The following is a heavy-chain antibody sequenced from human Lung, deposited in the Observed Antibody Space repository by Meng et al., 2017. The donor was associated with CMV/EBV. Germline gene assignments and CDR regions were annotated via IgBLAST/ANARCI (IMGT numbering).Heavy chain of an antibody. D-gene: IGHD1-7*01. CDR3: ARLWGVFDWNFDGFDI. Sequence: GESXKISCQGSGYSFTTYWIAWVRQMPGKGLEWVGSIYPGDDDTRYSPSLQGQVTISADASITAAYLQSNSLKASDTAMYYCARLWGVFDWNFDGFDIWGQGTMVTVSS. J-gene: IGHJ3*02. CDR2: IYPGDDDT. V-gene: IGHV5-51*01. CDR1: GYSFTTYW.